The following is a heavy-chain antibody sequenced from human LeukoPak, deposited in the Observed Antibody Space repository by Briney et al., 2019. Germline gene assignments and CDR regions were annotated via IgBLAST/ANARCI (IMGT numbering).Heavy chain of an antibody. V-gene: IGHV3-9*01. CDR1: GFIFDDYA. Sequence: GWALRLSCAGSGFIFDDYAMQWVGQAPGKGGEGVSGISRKWGKKEYADSVKGRFNITRDNAQKTLYLQMNSRGGEGTALYYCAKDNGGGGLDYWGQGTLVTVSS. D-gene: IGHD3-16*01. CDR3: AKDNGGGGLDY. J-gene: IGHJ4*02. CDR2: ISRKWGKK.